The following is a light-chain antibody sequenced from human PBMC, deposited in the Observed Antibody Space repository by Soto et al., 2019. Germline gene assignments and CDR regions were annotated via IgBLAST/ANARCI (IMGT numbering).Light chain of an antibody. Sequence: QSALTQPASVYGSPGQSITISCTGTRNHGGGYNYVSWYQQHPGKAPKLMIYDVSNRPSGVSNRFSGSKSGNTASLTISGLQAEDEADYYCSSYTSSSTPVVFGGGTKLTVL. CDR2: DVS. CDR1: RNHGGGYNY. J-gene: IGLJ2*01. CDR3: SSYTSSSTPVV. V-gene: IGLV2-14*01.